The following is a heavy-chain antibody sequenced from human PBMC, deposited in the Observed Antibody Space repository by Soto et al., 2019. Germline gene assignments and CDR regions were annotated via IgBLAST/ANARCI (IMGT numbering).Heavy chain of an antibody. V-gene: IGHV6-1*01. Sequence: SQTLSLTCAISGDSVSSNSAAWNWIRQSPSRGLEWLGRTYFRSKWQYGSAVSVRSRITIKADTSKNQFSLQLNSVTPEDTAVYYCARSEQWLTTWGQGTLVTVSS. J-gene: IGHJ5*02. CDR1: GDSVSSNSAA. CDR3: ARSEQWLTT. D-gene: IGHD6-19*01. CDR2: TYFRSKWQY.